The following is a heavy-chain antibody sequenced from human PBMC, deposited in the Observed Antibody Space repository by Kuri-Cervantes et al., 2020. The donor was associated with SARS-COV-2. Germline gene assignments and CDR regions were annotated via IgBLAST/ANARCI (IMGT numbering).Heavy chain of an antibody. Sequence: SETLSLTCAVPGYSISSGYYWGWIRQPPGKGLEWIESIYHSGSTYYNPSLKSRVTISVDTSKNQFSLKLSSVTAADTAVYYCARLGYSYAYARDYWGQGTLVTVSS. V-gene: IGHV4-38-2*01. CDR2: IYHSGST. CDR1: GYSISSGYY. CDR3: ARLGYSYAYARDY. D-gene: IGHD5-18*01. J-gene: IGHJ4*02.